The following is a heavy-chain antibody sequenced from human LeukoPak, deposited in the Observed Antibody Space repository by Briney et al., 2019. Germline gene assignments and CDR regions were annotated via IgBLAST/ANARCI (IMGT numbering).Heavy chain of an antibody. CDR2: INADNGKT. Sequence: ASVKVSCKASGYTFTTYALHWVRQAPGQRFEWMGWINADNGKTEYSQKFQGRVTLTRDTSASTAYMELNSLRSEDTAVYYCARELYDFLASQTPRGWFDPWGQGTLVTVSS. V-gene: IGHV1-3*01. J-gene: IGHJ5*02. D-gene: IGHD3-3*01. CDR3: ARELYDFLASQTPRGWFDP. CDR1: GYTFTTYA.